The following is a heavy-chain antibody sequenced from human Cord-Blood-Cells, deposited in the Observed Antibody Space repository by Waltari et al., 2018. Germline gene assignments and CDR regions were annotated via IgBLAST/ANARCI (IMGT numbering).Heavy chain of an antibody. D-gene: IGHD3-10*01. V-gene: IGHV1-69*01. J-gene: IGHJ1*01. CDR3: ARDGQGSGSYVQH. CDR2: IIPIFGPA. CDR1: GGPFSSYA. Sequence: QVQLVQSGAEVKKPGSSVKVSCKASGGPFSSYAIRWVRPAPGQGLEWMGGIIPIFGPANYAQKFQGRVTITADESTSTAYMELSSLRSEDTAVYYCARDGQGSGSYVQHWGQGTLVTVSS.